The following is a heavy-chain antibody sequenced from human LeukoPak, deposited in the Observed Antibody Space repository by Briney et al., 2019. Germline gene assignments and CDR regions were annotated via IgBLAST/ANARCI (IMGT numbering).Heavy chain of an antibody. Sequence: ASVKVSCKASGYTFTGYYMHWVRQAPGQGLEWMGWINPNSGGTSYAQKFQGRVTMTRDTSISTAYMELSRLRSDDTAVYYCARDRWRFCSSTSCYGDDYWGQGTLVTVSS. D-gene: IGHD2-2*01. CDR3: ARDRWRFCSSTSCYGDDY. CDR2: INPNSGGT. J-gene: IGHJ4*02. V-gene: IGHV1-2*02. CDR1: GYTFTGYY.